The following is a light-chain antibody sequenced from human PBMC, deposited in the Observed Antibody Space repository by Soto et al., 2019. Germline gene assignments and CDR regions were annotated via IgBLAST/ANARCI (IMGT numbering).Light chain of an antibody. CDR1: SGYSNYK. J-gene: IGLJ2*01. CDR3: GADHGSGSNSVV. CDR2: VGTGGIVG. Sequence: QSVLTQPPSASASLGASVTLTCTLSSGYSNYKVDWYQQRPGKGPRFVMRVGTGGIVGSKGDGIPDRFSVLGSGLNRYLTIKNIQEEDESHYHCGADHGSGSNSVVFGGGTKLTVL. V-gene: IGLV9-49*01.